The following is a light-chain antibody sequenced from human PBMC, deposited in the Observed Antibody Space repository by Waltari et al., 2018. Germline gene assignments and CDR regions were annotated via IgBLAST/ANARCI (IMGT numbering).Light chain of an antibody. CDR2: KTS. Sequence: DIQMTQSPSTLSASVGDRVTISCRASQSVNGWLAWYQQIPGKAPKVLIYKTSRLQSGVPSRFSGSGAGTEFTLTISCLQPDDVATYYCQQYYTFPKTFGQGTKV. V-gene: IGKV1-5*03. CDR1: QSVNGW. J-gene: IGKJ1*01. CDR3: QQYYTFPKT.